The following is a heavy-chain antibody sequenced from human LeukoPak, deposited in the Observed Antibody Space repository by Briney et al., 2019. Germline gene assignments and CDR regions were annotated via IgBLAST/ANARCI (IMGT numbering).Heavy chain of an antibody. CDR1: GFTFSSYS. CDR2: MSSSDDGR. V-gene: IGHV3-23*01. J-gene: IGHJ4*02. D-gene: IGHD2-15*01. CDR3: AKAPVTSCRGAFCYPFDY. Sequence: GGSLRLSCAASGFTFSSYSMNWVRQAPGKGLEWVSAMSSSDDGRYYAASVRGRFTISRDTSRSTLYLQMNSLRAEDAAVYYCAKAPVTSCRGAFCYPFDYWGQGTLVTVSS.